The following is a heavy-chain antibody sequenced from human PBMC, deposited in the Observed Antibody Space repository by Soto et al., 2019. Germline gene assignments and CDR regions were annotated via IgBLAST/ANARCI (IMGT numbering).Heavy chain of an antibody. J-gene: IGHJ6*02. CDR3: AKGSRLAFTSWYYYDVMYF. V-gene: IGHV3-23*01. Sequence: PGVSLRLSCAASGFSFSSCAMSWVRQAPGKGLEWVSAISGSGGSTYYADSVKGRFTISRDNSKNTLYLQMNSLRAEDTAVYYCAKGSRLAFTSWYYYDVMYFCGQGTSVIGS. CDR2: ISGSGGST. CDR1: GFSFSSCA. D-gene: IGHD3-16*01.